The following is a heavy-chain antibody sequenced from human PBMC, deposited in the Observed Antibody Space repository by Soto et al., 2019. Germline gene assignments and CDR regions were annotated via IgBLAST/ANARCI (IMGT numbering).Heavy chain of an antibody. V-gene: IGHV1-8*01. J-gene: IGHJ6*02. CDR3: ARGEGIAARPGTYYYYGMDV. CDR2: MNPNSGNT. D-gene: IGHD6-6*01. CDR1: GYTFTSYY. Sequence: ASVKVSWKASGYTFTSYYLNCVRPAPSQGLEWMGWMNPNSGNTGYAQKFQGRVTMTRNTSISTAYMELSSLRSEDTAVYYCARGEGIAARPGTYYYYGMDVWGQGTTVTVSS.